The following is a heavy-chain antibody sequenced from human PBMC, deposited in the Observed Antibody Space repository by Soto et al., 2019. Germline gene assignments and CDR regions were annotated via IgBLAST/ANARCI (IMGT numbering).Heavy chain of an antibody. CDR1: GYTFIGYY. D-gene: IGHD3-9*01. Sequence: QVQLVQSGAEVKKPGASVKVSCKASGYTFIGYYMHWVRQAPGQGLEWMGWINPNSGGTNYAQKFQGRVTVTRDTSITTVYMELSSLRSDDTAFYFCARDSHYDTLTGYSRNAFDFWGQGTVVTVSS. CDR2: INPNSGGT. V-gene: IGHV1-2*02. CDR3: ARDSHYDTLTGYSRNAFDF. J-gene: IGHJ3*01.